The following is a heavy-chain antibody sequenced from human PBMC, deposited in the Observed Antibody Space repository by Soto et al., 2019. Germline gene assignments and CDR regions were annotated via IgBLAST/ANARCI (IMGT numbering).Heavy chain of an antibody. Sequence: PGGSLRLSCAASGFTFSSFWMSWVRQSPGKGLEWLASIKQDGSDKYYVDFVKGRFTISRDNAKNSLYLQMNSLRAEDTAVYYCAMPSRGSSVESCWGQGTLVTVSS. V-gene: IGHV3-7*01. J-gene: IGHJ4*02. CDR1: GFTFSSFW. CDR2: IKQDGSDK. CDR3: AMPSRGSSVESC. D-gene: IGHD2-2*01.